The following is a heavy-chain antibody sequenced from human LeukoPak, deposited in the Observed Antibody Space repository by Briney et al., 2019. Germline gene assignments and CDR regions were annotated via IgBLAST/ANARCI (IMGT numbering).Heavy chain of an antibody. CDR3: AKDLLGSSTSCPQDSSSCLY. CDR1: GFTFSSYE. CDR2: ISSSGSTI. J-gene: IGHJ4*02. V-gene: IGHV3-48*03. Sequence: PGGSLRLSCAASGFTFSSYEMNWVRQAPGKGLEWVSYISSSGSTIYYADSVKGRFTISRDNAKNSLYLQMNSLRAEDTAVYYCAKDLLGSSTSCPQDSSSCLYWGQGTLVTVSS. D-gene: IGHD2-2*01.